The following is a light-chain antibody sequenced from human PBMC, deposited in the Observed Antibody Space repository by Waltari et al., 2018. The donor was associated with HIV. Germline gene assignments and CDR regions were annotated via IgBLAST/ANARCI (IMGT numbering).Light chain of an antibody. J-gene: IGKJ2*01. Sequence: VFTQPPALLSLSPGQRATLFCRASQRVSSGHLAWYQQQSGQPPRLLIYGASSRAGGMPDRFSGSGSGTDVTLIINRLEPEDFAVYYCQKYGTSERYTFGQGTKLEIK. V-gene: IGKV3-20*01. CDR3: QKYGTSERYT. CDR1: QRVSSGH. CDR2: GAS.